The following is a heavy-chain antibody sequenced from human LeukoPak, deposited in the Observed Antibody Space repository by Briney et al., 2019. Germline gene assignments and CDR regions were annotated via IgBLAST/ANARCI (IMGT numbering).Heavy chain of an antibody. J-gene: IGHJ4*02. CDR2: IKEDGSEK. V-gene: IGHV3-7*01. CDR3: ARDRVAPFDY. CDR1: GFTFSRHW. D-gene: IGHD2-15*01. Sequence: PGGSLRLSCAASGFTFSRHWMSWVRQAPGKGLEWVANIKEDGSEKYCVDSVKGRFTISRDNAKNSLYLQMNSLRAEDTAVYYYARDRVAPFDYWGQGTLVTVSS.